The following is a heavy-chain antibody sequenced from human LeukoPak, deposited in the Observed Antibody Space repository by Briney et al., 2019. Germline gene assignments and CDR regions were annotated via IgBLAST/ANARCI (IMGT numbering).Heavy chain of an antibody. J-gene: IGHJ6*03. D-gene: IGHD3-10*01. Sequence: ASVKVSCKASGYTFTGYYMHWVRQAPGQGLEWMGWINPNSGGTNYAQKFQGRVTMTRDTSISTAYMELSRLRSDDTAVYYCARVHYYGSGSYNYYMDVWGKGTTVTVSS. V-gene: IGHV1-2*02. CDR3: ARVHYYGSGSYNYYMDV. CDR2: INPNSGGT. CDR1: GYTFTGYY.